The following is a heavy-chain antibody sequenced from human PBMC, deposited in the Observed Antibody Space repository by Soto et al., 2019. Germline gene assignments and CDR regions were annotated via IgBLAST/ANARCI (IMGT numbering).Heavy chain of an antibody. D-gene: IGHD3-3*01. J-gene: IGHJ6*02. CDR2: INQDGGEK. CDR3: ARVLSSILDPYYYYGMDV. Sequence: EVQLVESGGGLVQPGGSLRLSCAASGFTFSSYWMSWVRQAPGKGLEWVANINQDGGEKYYVDSVKGRFTISRDNAKNTVYLQMNSLRAEDTAVYYCARVLSSILDPYYYYGMDVWGQGATVTVSS. CDR1: GFTFSSYW. V-gene: IGHV3-7*03.